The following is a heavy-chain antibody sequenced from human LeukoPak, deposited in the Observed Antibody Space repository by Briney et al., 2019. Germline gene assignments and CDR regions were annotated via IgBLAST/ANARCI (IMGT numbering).Heavy chain of an antibody. D-gene: IGHD2-15*01. Sequence: GGSLRLSCAASGFTFSSYAMSWVRQAPGRGLEWVSGISWNSGSIGYADSVKGRFTISRDNAKNSLYLQMNSLRAEDTALCYCAKDIQSDIVVVVAATGYDYWGQGTLVTVSS. CDR1: GFTFSSYA. CDR3: AKDIQSDIVVVVAATGYDY. V-gene: IGHV3-9*01. CDR2: ISWNSGSI. J-gene: IGHJ4*02.